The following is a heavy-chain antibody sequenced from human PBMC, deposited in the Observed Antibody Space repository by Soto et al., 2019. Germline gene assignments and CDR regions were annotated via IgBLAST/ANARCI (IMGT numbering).Heavy chain of an antibody. CDR3: ARVGYTYASLDY. V-gene: IGHV3-21*01. Sequence: GGSLRLSCAASGFSFSDYTMNWVRQAPGKGLEWVSSISSISDYIYYAASVKGRFTISRDNAKKSLYLQLNSLRAEDTAVYYCARVGYTYASLDYCGLGPLVTVYS. CDR2: ISSISDYI. CDR1: GFSFSDYT. D-gene: IGHD5-18*01. J-gene: IGHJ4*02.